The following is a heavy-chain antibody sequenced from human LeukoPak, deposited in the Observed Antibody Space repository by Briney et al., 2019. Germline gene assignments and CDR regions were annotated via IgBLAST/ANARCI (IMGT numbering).Heavy chain of an antibody. J-gene: IGHJ5*02. CDR2: INHSGST. CDR3: ARRDYCTSTTCYESYNWFDP. Sequence: SQTLSLTCTVSRGSINTGNYYWSWIRQPPGKGLEWIGEINHSGSTNYSPPLKRRVTISVDTSNNQFSLKLSSVTAADTAVYYCARRDYCTSTTCYESYNWFDPWGQGTLVTVSS. CDR1: RGSINTGNYY. D-gene: IGHD2-2*01. V-gene: IGHV4-30-4*08.